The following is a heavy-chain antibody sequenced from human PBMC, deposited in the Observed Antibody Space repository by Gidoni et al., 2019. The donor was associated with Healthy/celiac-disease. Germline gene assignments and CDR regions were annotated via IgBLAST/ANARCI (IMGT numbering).Heavy chain of an antibody. Sequence: QVQLQQWGAGLLKPSETLSLTCAVDGGSFSGYYWSWLRQPPGKGLEWIGEINHSGSTNYNPSLKSRVTISVDTSKNQFSLKLSSVTAADTAVYYCARIHCSSTSCYTAGGAFDIWGQGTMVTVSS. D-gene: IGHD2-2*02. V-gene: IGHV4-34*01. CDR3: ARIHCSSTSCYTAGGAFDI. CDR2: INHSGST. CDR1: GGSFSGYY. J-gene: IGHJ3*02.